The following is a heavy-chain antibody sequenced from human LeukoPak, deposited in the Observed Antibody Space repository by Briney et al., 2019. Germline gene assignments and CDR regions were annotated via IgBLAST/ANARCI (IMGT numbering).Heavy chain of an antibody. J-gene: IGHJ5*02. CDR1: GGAFSSYA. V-gene: IGHV1-69*01. CDR2: IIPIFGTA. D-gene: IGHD3-3*01. CDR3: ARDRAPYYDFWSGSQVDWFDP. Sequence: SVKVSCKASGGAFSSYAISWVRQAPGQGLEWMGGIIPIFGTANYAQKFQGRVTITADESTSTAYMELSSLRSEDTAVYYCARDRAPYYDFWSGSQVDWFDPWGQGTLVTVSS.